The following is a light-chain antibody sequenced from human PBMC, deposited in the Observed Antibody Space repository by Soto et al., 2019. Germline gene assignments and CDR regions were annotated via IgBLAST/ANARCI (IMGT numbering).Light chain of an antibody. Sequence: DILLTQSQATLSLSPLARSPLXCKASQSVSSNLAWYQQKPGQAPRLLIQRASTRATGIPARFSGSGSGTEFTLTISSLQSEDFAVYFCQQYNKWPPWTFGQGTKVDIK. V-gene: IGKV3-15*01. CDR1: QSVSSN. CDR3: QQYNKWPPWT. CDR2: RAS. J-gene: IGKJ1*01.